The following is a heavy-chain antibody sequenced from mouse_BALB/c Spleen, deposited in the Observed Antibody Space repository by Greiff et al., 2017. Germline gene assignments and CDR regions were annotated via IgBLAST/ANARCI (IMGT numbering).Heavy chain of an antibody. J-gene: IGHJ4*01. Sequence: EVMLVESGGGLVQPGGSRKLSCAASGFTFSDYGMAWVRQAPGKGPEWVAFISNLAYSIYYADTVTGRFTISRENAKNTLYLEMSSLRSEDTAMYYCARDQGNYGAMDYWGQGTSVTVSS. D-gene: IGHD2-1*01. V-gene: IGHV5-15*02. CDR3: ARDQGNYGAMDY. CDR2: ISNLAYSI. CDR1: GFTFSDYG.